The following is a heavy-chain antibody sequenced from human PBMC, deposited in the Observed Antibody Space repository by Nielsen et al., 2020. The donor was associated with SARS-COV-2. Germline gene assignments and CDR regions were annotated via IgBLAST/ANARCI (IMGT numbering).Heavy chain of an antibody. J-gene: IGHJ4*02. CDR3: VRVRDDGHYYDTGPFDY. V-gene: IGHV3-74*01. CDR2: MNADGSRS. D-gene: IGHD3-22*01. Sequence: GESLKISCVGSGFIFRDYYMNWVRQAPGKGLMWVSRMNADGSRSAYAESVKGRFIIARDNARDTLSLQMNSLSVEDTAMYYCVRVRDDGHYYDTGPFDYWGQGALVTVSS. CDR1: GFIFRDYY.